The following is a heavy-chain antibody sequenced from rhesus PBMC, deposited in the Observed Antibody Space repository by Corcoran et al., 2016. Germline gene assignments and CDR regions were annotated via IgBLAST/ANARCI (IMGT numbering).Heavy chain of an antibody. Sequence: QVQLQESGPGLVKPLETLSLTCAVSGGSISSDYWSWIRQSPGKGLEWIGYESGRGTTTNANPSLKSRVTLSVDTSTNQFSLKLNSVTAADTAGYYCGRRGREGYNRFDVWGAGVLVTVSS. CDR2: ESGRGTTT. V-gene: IGHV4S11*01. D-gene: IGHD6-25*01. CDR1: GGSISSDY. CDR3: GRRGREGYNRFDV. J-gene: IGHJ5-1*01.